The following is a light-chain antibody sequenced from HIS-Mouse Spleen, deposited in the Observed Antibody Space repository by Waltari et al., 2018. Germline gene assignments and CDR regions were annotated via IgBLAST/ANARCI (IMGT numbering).Light chain of an antibody. V-gene: IGLV1-44*01. CDR2: SNN. Sequence: QSVLTQPPSASGTPGQRVTISCSGRNSNLGSNTVNWYQQPPGTAPKLLIYSNNQRPSGVPDRFSGSKSGTSASLAISGLQSEDEADYYCAAWDDSLNGWVFGGGTKLTVL. CDR3: AAWDDSLNGWV. J-gene: IGLJ3*02. CDR1: NSNLGSNT.